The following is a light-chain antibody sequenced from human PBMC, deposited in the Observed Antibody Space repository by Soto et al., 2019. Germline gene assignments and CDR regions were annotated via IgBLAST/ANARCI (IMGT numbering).Light chain of an antibody. CDR1: SSDIGAYNY. V-gene: IGLV2-8*01. CDR2: EVT. Sequence: QSALTQPPSASGSPGQSVTISCTGSSSDIGAYNYVSWYQQRPGQVPKLIIYEVTKRPSGVPDRFSGSKSGNTASLTVSGLQADDEAVYYCWSHAGSNSYYLFGPGTKLTVL. J-gene: IGLJ1*01. CDR3: WSHAGSNSYYL.